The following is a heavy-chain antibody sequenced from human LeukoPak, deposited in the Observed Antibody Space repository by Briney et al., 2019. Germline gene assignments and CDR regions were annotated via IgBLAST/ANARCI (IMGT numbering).Heavy chain of an antibody. D-gene: IGHD5-18*01. Sequence: SETLSLTCAVYGGSFSGYYLSWIRQPPGKGLEWIGEINHSGSTNYNPSLKSRVTISVDTSKNQFSLKLSSVTAADTAVYYCARARHSYGYGEDYWGQGTLVTVSS. CDR2: INHSGST. CDR1: GGSFSGYY. V-gene: IGHV4-34*01. CDR3: ARARHSYGYGEDY. J-gene: IGHJ4*02.